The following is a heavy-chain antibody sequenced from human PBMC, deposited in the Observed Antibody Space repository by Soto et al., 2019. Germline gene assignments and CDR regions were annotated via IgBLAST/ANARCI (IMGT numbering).Heavy chain of an antibody. CDR1: GYTFTGYY. D-gene: IGHD2-2*01. CDR3: ARLGRDTINYYYYIDV. J-gene: IGHJ6*03. V-gene: IGHV1-3*01. Sequence: ASVKVSCKASGYTFTGYYMHWVRQAPGQRLEWMGWINAGNGNTKYSQKFQGRVTITRDTSASTAYMELSSLRSEDTALYYCARLGRDTINYYYYIDVWGKGTTVTVSS. CDR2: INAGNGNT.